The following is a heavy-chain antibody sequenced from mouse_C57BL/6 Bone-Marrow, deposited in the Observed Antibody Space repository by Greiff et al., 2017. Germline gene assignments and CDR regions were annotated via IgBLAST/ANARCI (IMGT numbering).Heavy chain of an antibody. Sequence: VQLQQPGAELVKPGASVKMSCKASGYTFTSYWITWVKQRPGQGLEWIGDIYPGSGSTNYNEKFKSKATLTVDSSSSTAYMQLSSLTSEDSAVYYCARPYYSNYWYFDVWGTGTTVTVSS. J-gene: IGHJ1*03. CDR2: IYPGSGST. CDR3: ARPYYSNYWYFDV. CDR1: GYTFTSYW. D-gene: IGHD2-5*01. V-gene: IGHV1-55*01.